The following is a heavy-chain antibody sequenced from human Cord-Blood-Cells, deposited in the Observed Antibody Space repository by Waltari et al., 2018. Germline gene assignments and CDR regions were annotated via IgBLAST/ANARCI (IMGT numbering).Heavy chain of an antibody. CDR3: ARHSVEQNWFDP. CDR2: IYYSGST. V-gene: IGHV4-59*08. Sequence: QVQLQESGPGLVKPSETLSLTCTVSGGSISSYYWSWIRQPPGKGLEWIGYIYYSGSTNYNPPLKSRVTISVDTSKNQFSLKLSSVTAADTAVYYCARHSVEQNWFDPWGQGTLVTVSS. CDR1: GGSISSYY. J-gene: IGHJ5*02.